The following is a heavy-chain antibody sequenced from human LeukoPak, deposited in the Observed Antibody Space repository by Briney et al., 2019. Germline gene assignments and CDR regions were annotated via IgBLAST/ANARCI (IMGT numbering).Heavy chain of an antibody. Sequence: SETLSLTCTVSGGSISSYYWGWIRQPAGKGLEWIGRIYTSGSTNYNPSLKSRGTMSVDTSKNQFSLKLSSVTAADTAVYYCARDETYYYDSSGYYYDWFDPWGQGTLVTVSS. J-gene: IGHJ5*02. V-gene: IGHV4-4*07. CDR2: IYTSGST. CDR3: ARDETYYYDSSGYYYDWFDP. CDR1: GGSISSYY. D-gene: IGHD3-22*01.